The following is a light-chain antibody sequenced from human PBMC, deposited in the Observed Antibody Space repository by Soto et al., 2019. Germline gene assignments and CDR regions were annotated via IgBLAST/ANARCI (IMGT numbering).Light chain of an antibody. V-gene: IGLV2-23*01. CDR1: SSDVGSYNL. Sequence: QSALTQPASVSGSPGQSITISCTGTSSDVGSYNLVSWYQQHPGKAPKLMIYEGSKRPSGVSNRFSGSKSGNTASLTISGLQGEDGGYYYCCSYAGSSTVVFGGGTKLTVL. CDR3: CSYAGSSTVV. J-gene: IGLJ2*01. CDR2: EGS.